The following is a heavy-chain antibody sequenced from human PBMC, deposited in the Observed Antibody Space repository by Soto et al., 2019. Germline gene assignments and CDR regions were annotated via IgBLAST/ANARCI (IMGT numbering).Heavy chain of an antibody. D-gene: IGHD2-2*01. CDR2: FSTVGST. Sequence: EVQLLESGGGLVQPGGSLRLSCAASGFTFSSYAMSWVRQAPGKGLEWVSGFSTVGSTYYADSVKGRFTISRDSSKNTLYLQMNSLRADDTAVYYCARDSPGYCSSTSCLNWFDPWGQGNLVTVSS. J-gene: IGHJ5*02. CDR3: ARDSPGYCSSTSCLNWFDP. V-gene: IGHV3-23*01. CDR1: GFTFSSYA.